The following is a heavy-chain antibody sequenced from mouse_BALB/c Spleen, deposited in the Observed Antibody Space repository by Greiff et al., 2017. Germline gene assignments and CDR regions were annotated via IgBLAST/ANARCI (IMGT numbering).Heavy chain of an antibody. CDR2: INSNGGST. D-gene: IGHD2-10*02. CDR3: ASQYGNLP. J-gene: IGHJ3*02. CDR1: GFTFSSYG. Sequence: EVQRVESGGGLVQPGGSLKLSCAASGFTFSSYGMSWVRQTPDKRLELVATINSNGGSTYYPDSVKGRFTISRDNAKNTLYLQMSSLKSEDTAMYYCASQYGNLPWGQGTLVTVSA. V-gene: IGHV5-6-3*01.